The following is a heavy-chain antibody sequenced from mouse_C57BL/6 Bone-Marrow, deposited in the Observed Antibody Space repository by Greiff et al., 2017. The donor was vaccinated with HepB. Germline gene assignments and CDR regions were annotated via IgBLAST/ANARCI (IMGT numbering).Heavy chain of an antibody. CDR2: IDPSDSYT. Sequence: VQLQQPGAELVRPGTSVKLSCKASGYTFTSYWMHWVKQRPGQGLEWIGVIDPSDSYTNYNQKFKGKATLTVDTSSSTAYMQLSSLTSEDSAVYYCAMVTTKGAWFAYWGQGTLVTVSA. D-gene: IGHD2-2*01. J-gene: IGHJ3*01. V-gene: IGHV1-59*01. CDR1: GYTFTSYW. CDR3: AMVTTKGAWFAY.